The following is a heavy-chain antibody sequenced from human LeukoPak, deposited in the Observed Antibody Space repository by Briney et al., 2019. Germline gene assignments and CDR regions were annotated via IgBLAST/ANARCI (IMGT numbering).Heavy chain of an antibody. CDR3: ATGDGYCDGGTCYSYFDY. V-gene: IGHV4-34*01. CDR1: GGSFSGYY. CDR2: INHSGST. D-gene: IGHD2-15*01. Sequence: KPSETLSLTCAVYGGSFSGYYWSWIRQPPGKGLEWIGAINHSGSTNYNPSLKSRVTISVDTSKNQFSLKLSSVTAADTAVYYCATGDGYCDGGTCYSYFDYWGQGTLVTVSS. J-gene: IGHJ4*02.